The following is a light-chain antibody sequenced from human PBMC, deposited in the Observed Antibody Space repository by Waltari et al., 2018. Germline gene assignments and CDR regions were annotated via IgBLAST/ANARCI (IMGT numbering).Light chain of an antibody. CDR3: QQYNSYSGRT. J-gene: IGKJ1*01. CDR1: QSISSW. Sequence: DIQMTQSPSTLSASVGDRVTITCRASQSISSWLGWYQQKPGKAPKHLIYKASSLESGVPSRFSGSGSGTEFTLTISSLQPDDFATYYCQQYNSYSGRTFGQGTKVEIK. V-gene: IGKV1-5*03. CDR2: KAS.